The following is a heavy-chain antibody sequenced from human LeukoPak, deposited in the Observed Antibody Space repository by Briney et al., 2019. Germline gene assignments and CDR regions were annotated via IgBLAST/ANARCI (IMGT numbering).Heavy chain of an antibody. CDR1: GGTFSSYA. Sequence: ASVKVSCKGSGGTFSSYAISWVRQSPGQGLEWMGGGIPIFGTANYAQKFQGRVTITADESTSTAYMELSSLRSEDTAVYYCARDLKASRSTYYYYMDVWGKGTTVTVSS. CDR3: ARDLKASRSTYYYYMDV. J-gene: IGHJ6*03. V-gene: IGHV1-69*13. CDR2: GIPIFGTA.